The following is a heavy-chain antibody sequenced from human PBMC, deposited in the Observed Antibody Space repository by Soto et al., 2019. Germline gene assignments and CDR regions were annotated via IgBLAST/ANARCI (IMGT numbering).Heavy chain of an antibody. D-gene: IGHD6-13*01. CDR3: ARDPGQLVRDPLSPPDY. J-gene: IGHJ4*02. CDR1: GYTFTSYG. CDR2: ISAYNGNT. Sequence: GXSVKVSCKASGYTFTSYGISWVRQAPGQGLEWMGWISAYNGNTNYAQKLQGRVTMTTDASTSTAYMELRSLRSDDTAVYYCARDPGQLVRDPLSPPDYWGQGTLVTVSS. V-gene: IGHV1-18*01.